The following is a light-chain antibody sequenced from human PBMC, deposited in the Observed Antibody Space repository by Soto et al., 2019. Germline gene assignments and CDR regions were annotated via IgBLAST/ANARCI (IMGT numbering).Light chain of an antibody. CDR3: HQYDNSPLT. J-gene: IGKJ4*01. CDR2: GAS. CDR1: QSVSSSY. Sequence: EIVLTQSPGTLSLSPGERATLSCRASQSVSSSYLAWYQQKPGQAPRLLVYGASSRATGIPDRFSGSGSGTDFTLTISRLEPEDLAVYYCHQYDNSPLTFGGGTKVEIK. V-gene: IGKV3-20*01.